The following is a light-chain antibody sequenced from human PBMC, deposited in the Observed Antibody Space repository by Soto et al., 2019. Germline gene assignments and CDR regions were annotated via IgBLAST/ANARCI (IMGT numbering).Light chain of an antibody. Sequence: SYELTQPPSVSVSPGQTASITCSGDKLGDKYASWYQHKPGQSPVLVIYQDIKRPSGIPERFSGSNSGNTATLIISGTQTVDEGDYYCQACDSGTVVFGGGTKVTVL. CDR2: QDI. CDR1: KLGDKY. V-gene: IGLV3-1*01. CDR3: QACDSGTVV. J-gene: IGLJ2*01.